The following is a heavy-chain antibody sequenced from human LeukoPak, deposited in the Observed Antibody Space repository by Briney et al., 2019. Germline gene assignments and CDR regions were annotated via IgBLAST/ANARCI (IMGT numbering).Heavy chain of an antibody. CDR1: GFTFSSYA. D-gene: IGHD3-22*01. Sequence: GGSLRLSCAASGFTFSSYAMSWVRQAPGKGLEWVSAISGSGGSTYYADSVKGRFTISRDNSKNTLFLQMNSLRVEDTAVYYCATPAYYDRYLVRNGALDIWGQGTMVTVSS. CDR3: ATPAYYDRYLVRNGALDI. J-gene: IGHJ3*02. CDR2: ISGSGGST. V-gene: IGHV3-23*01.